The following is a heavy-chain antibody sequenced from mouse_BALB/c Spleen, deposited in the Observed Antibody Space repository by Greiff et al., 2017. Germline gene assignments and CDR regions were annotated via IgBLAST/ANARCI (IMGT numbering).Heavy chain of an antibody. V-gene: IGHV2-9*02. CDR1: GFSLTSYG. CDR2: IWAGGST. Sequence: VKVVESGPGLVAPSQSLSITCTVSGFSLTSYGVHWVRQPPGKGLEWLGVIWAGGSTNYNSALMSRLSISKDNSKSQVFLKMNSLQTDDTAMYYCARDHMITYMDYWGQGTSVTVSS. CDR3: ARDHMITYMDY. J-gene: IGHJ4*01. D-gene: IGHD2-4*01.